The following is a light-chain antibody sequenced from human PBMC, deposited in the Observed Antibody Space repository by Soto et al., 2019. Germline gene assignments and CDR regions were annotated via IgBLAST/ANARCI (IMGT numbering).Light chain of an antibody. CDR2: SDY. CDR1: NSDIGSNS. J-gene: IGLJ3*02. V-gene: IGLV1-47*02. CDR3: AAWDGSHWV. Sequence: QLVLTQPPSASGTPGQRVNISCSGSNSDIGSNSVYWYQKLPGMAPKLLIFSDYKRPSGVPDRFSGSKSGTSASLAISGLRSEDEAVYSCAAWDGSHWVFGGGTQLTVL.